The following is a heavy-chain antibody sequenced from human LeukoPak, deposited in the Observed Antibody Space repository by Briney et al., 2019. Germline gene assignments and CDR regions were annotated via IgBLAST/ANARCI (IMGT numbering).Heavy chain of an antibody. D-gene: IGHD2-2*01. CDR3: AKGYPDH. Sequence: GGSLRLSCAAFGFTFSSYWMSWVRQAPGKGLEWVANIKQDGSEKYYVDSVKGRFTISRDNAKNSLYLQMNSLRAEDTAVYYCAKGYPDHWGQGTLVTVSS. CDR2: IKQDGSEK. V-gene: IGHV3-7*01. J-gene: IGHJ5*02. CDR1: GFTFSSYW.